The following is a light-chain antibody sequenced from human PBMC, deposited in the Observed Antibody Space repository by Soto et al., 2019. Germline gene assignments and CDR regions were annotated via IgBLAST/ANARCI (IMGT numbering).Light chain of an antibody. J-gene: IGLJ2*01. V-gene: IGLV2-14*01. CDR2: DVN. CDR3: SSYAISSTVV. Sequence: QSALTQPASVSGSPGQSITISCTGTSSDVGGYKYVSWYQQNPGKAPKLMIYDVNNRPSGVSNRFSGSKSGNTASLTISGLQAEDEGDYFCSSYAISSTVVFGGGTKVTV. CDR1: SSDVGGYKY.